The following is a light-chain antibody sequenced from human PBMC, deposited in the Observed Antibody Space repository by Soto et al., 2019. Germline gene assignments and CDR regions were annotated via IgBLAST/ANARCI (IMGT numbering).Light chain of an antibody. Sequence: DVVMTQSPLSLSVTLGQPASISCWSSQSIVYSDGHAYLNWFHQRPGQSPRRLIYQVSKRDSGVPDRFSGSGSGTDFTLKISRVEAEDVGVYYCIQVTPWPPTFGRGAKVEIK. CDR1: QSIVYSDGHAY. CDR3: IQVTPWPPT. V-gene: IGKV2-30*01. J-gene: IGKJ1*01. CDR2: QVS.